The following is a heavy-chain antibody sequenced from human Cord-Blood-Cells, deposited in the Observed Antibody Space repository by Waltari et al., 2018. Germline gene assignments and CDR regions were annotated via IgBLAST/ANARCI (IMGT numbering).Heavy chain of an antibody. CDR1: GFTFSSYE. CDR3: ARDLHTYDYIWGSYRPPYYYYYGMDV. D-gene: IGHD3-16*02. Sequence: EVQLVESGGGLVQPGGSLRISCAASGFTFSSYEMNWDRQAPGKGLEWVSSISSSGSTIYYADLVKGRFTISRDSAKNSLYLQMNSLRAEDTAVYYCARDLHTYDYIWGSYRPPYYYYYGMDVWGQGTTVTVSS. V-gene: IGHV3-48*03. J-gene: IGHJ6*02. CDR2: ISSSGSTI.